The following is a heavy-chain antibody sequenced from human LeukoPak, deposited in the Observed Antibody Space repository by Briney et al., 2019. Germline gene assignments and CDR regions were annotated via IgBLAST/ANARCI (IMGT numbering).Heavy chain of an antibody. V-gene: IGHV4-4*02. CDR2: IYHSGST. D-gene: IGHD3-10*01. J-gene: IGHJ4*02. CDR1: GGSISSSNW. CDR3: AGALWFGETRLDY. Sequence: PSETLSLTCAVSGGSISSSNWWSWVRQPPGKGLEWIGEIYHSGSTNYNPSLKSRVTISVDKSKNQFSLKLSSVTAADTAVYYCAGALWFGETRLDYWGQGTLVTVSS.